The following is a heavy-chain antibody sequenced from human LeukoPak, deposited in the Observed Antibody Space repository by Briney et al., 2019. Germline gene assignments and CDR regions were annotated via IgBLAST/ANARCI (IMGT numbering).Heavy chain of an antibody. V-gene: IGHV3-21*01. CDR2: ISSGSVYI. CDR3: ARDEHGSGSYYNFDY. J-gene: IGHJ4*02. D-gene: IGHD3-10*01. CDR1: GFTFSTYG. Sequence: GGSLRLSCAASGFTFSTYGMNWVRQAPGKGLEWVSSISSGSVYIYHADSVKGRFTISRDNAKSSLYLQMNSLRAEDTAVYYCARDEHGSGSYYNFDYWGQGTLVTVSS.